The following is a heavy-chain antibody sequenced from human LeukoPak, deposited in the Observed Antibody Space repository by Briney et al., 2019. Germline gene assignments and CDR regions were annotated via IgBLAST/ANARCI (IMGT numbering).Heavy chain of an antibody. CDR3: AGEAPPDIVVVVAASFDY. CDR1: GYTFTGYY. J-gene: IGHJ4*02. V-gene: IGHV1-2*02. Sequence: GASVKVSCKASGYTFTGYYMHWVRQAPGQGLEWMGWINPNSGGTNYAQKFQGRVTMTRDTSISTAYMELSRLRSDDTAVYYCAGEAPPDIVVVVAASFDYWGQGTLVTVSS. CDR2: INPNSGGT. D-gene: IGHD2-15*01.